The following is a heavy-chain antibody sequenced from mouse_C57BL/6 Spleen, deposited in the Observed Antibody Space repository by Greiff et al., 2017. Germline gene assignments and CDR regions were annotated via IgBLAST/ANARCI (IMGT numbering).Heavy chain of an antibody. CDR3: ARGGKKGAWCAD. J-gene: IGHJ3*01. D-gene: IGHD2-1*01. CDR1: GYTFTSYW. CDR2: IDPSDSET. V-gene: IGHV1-52*01. Sequence: VQLQQPGAELVRPGSSVKLSCKASGYTFTSYWMHWVKQRPIQGLEWIGNIDPSDSETHSNQKFKDKATLTVDKSSSTAYMQLSSLTSEDSAVYYCARGGKKGAWCADWGQGTLVTVAA.